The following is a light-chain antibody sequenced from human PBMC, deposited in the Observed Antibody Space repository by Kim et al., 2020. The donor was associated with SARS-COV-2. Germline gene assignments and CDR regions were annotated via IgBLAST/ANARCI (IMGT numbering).Light chain of an antibody. J-gene: IGKJ5*01. CDR1: QSVSSY. CDR3: QQRSNWPPIT. CDR2: DAS. Sequence: SPGERATLSCRASQSVSSYLAWYQQKPGQAPRLLIYDASNRATGIPARFSGSGSGTDFTLTISSLEPEDFAVYYRQQRSNWPPITFGQGTRLEIK. V-gene: IGKV3-11*01.